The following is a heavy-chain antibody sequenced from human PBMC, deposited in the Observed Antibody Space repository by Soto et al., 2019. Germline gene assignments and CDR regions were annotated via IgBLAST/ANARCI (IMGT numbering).Heavy chain of an antibody. CDR3: VRVGDEYNNSNWFDP. CDR1: GGTFSSYA. V-gene: IGHV1-69*12. Sequence: QVQLVQSGAEVKKPGSSVKFSCKASGGTFSSYALSWERQAPGQGIEWMGGIIPFSGTANYAQKFQGRVTITAGESTSPAHLSGSRFGSSATAVYYGVRVGDEYNNSNWFDPWGQGALFTVCS. CDR2: IIPFSGTA. J-gene: IGHJ5*02. D-gene: IGHD1-20*01.